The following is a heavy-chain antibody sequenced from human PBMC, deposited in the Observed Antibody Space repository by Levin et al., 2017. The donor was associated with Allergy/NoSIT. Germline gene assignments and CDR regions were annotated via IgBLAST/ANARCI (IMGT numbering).Heavy chain of an antibody. V-gene: IGHV3-30-3*01. CDR1: GFTFSSYA. CDR2: ISYDGSNK. Sequence: GESLKISCAASGFTFSSYAMHWVRQAPGKGLEWVAVISYDGSNKYYADSVKGRFTISRDNSKNTLFLQMNSLRAEDTAVYYCARGSWRSYYGDDYWGQGTLVTVSS. CDR3: ARGSWRSYYGDDY. D-gene: IGHD4-17*01. J-gene: IGHJ4*02.